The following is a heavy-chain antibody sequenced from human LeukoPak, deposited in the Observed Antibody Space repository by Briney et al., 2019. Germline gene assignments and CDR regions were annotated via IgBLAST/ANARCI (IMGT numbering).Heavy chain of an antibody. V-gene: IGHV4-30-4*01. D-gene: IGHD3-10*01. J-gene: IGHJ4*02. CDR3: AKGRWALFDC. Sequence: SQTLSLTCTVSGGSISSGDYYWSWIRQPPGKGLEWIGYIYYSGSTYYNPSLKSRVTISVDTSKNQFSLKLSSVTPEDTAVYYCAKGRWALFDCWGQGTLVIVSS. CDR2: IYYSGST. CDR1: GGSISSGDYY.